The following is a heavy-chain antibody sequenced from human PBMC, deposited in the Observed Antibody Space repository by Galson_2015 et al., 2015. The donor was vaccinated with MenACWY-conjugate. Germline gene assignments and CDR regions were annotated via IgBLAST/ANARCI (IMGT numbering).Heavy chain of an antibody. V-gene: IGHV4-39*07. CDR3: ARDWYSSSIFYYYYGMDV. CDR1: GGSISSSSYY. CDR2: IYYSGST. J-gene: IGHJ6*02. Sequence: SETLSLTCTVSGGSISSSSYYWGWIRQPPGKGLEWIGSIYYSGSTYYNPSLKSRVTISVDTSKNQFSLKLSSVTAADTAVYYCARDWYSSSIFYYYYGMDVWGQGTTVTVSS. D-gene: IGHD6-13*01.